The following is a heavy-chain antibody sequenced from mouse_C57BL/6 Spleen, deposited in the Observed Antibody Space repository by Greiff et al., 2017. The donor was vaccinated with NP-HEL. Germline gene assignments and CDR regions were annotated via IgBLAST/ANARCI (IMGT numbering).Heavy chain of an antibody. J-gene: IGHJ3*01. CDR2: INPGSGGT. D-gene: IGHD1-3*01. Sequence: VKLMESGAELVRPGTSVKVSCKASGYAFTNYLIEWVKQRPGQGLEWIGVINPGSGGTNYNEKFKGKATLTADKSSSTAYMQLSSLTSEDSAVYFCARSRELRGFAYWGQGTLVTVSA. V-gene: IGHV1-54*01. CDR3: ARSRELRGFAY. CDR1: GYAFTNYL.